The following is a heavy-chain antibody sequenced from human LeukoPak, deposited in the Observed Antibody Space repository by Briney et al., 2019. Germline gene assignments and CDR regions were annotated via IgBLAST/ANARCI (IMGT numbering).Heavy chain of an antibody. D-gene: IGHD1-1*01. CDR3: ARANWNGDYYYYMDV. V-gene: IGHV1-69*05. CDR1: GGTFSSYA. J-gene: IGHJ6*03. CDR2: IIPIFGTA. Sequence: SVKVSCKASGGTFSSYAISWVRQAPGQGLELMGGIIPIFGTANYAQKFQGRVTITTDESTSTAYMELSSLRSEDTAVYYCARANWNGDYYYYMDVWGKGTTGTVSS.